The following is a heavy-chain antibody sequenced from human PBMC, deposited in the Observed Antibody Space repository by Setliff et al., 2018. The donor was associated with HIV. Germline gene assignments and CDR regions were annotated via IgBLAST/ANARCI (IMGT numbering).Heavy chain of an antibody. CDR2: ISDSGGST. CDR3: ARDHYAFDI. CDR1: GFTFSSYM. J-gene: IGHJ3*02. V-gene: IGHV3-23*01. Sequence: GGSLRLSCAASGFTFSSYMMNWVRQAPGKGLEWVSGISDSGGSTYYADSVKGRFTISRDNAKNSLYLQMNSLRAEDTAVYYCARDHYAFDIWGQGTMVTVSS.